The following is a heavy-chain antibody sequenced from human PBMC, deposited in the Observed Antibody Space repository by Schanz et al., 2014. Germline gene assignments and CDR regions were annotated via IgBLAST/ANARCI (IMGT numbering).Heavy chain of an antibody. CDR1: GGPMRRGVYS. CDR3: AREGPGDYYGMDV. J-gene: IGHJ6*02. Sequence: QVQLQESGSGLGTPYQTLSLTCGVSGGPMRRGVYSWNWIRQPPGKGLEWMGYVFHSGRPYYNPSFKSRVTISLDTFKNQFSLNLRYVTAADTAVYYCAREGPGDYYGMDVWGQGRTVIVSS. V-gene: IGHV4-30-2*01. CDR2: VFHSGRP.